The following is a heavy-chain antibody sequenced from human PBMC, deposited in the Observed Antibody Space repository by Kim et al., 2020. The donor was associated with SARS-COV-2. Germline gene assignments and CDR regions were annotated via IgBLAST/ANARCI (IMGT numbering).Heavy chain of an antibody. CDR1: GFTFSSYA. D-gene: IGHD3-10*01. J-gene: IGHJ4*02. CDR3: AKDGSGSYYNHNFDY. Sequence: GGSLRLSCAGSGFTFSSYAMSWVRQAPGKGLEWVSGISGSGGSTYYTEYVKGRFAISRDISKNTLYLQMNSLRAEDTAVYYCAKDGSGSYYNHNFDYWGQGTLVTVSS. V-gene: IGHV3-23*01. CDR2: ISGSGGST.